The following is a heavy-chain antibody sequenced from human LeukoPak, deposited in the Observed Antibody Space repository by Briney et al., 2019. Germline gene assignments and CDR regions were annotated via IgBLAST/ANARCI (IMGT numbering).Heavy chain of an antibody. V-gene: IGHV3-66*03. J-gene: IGHJ4*02. CDR1: GFTVSSNY. Sequence: PGWSLRLSCAASGFTVSSNYMSWVRQAPGKGLEWVSVIYSCGSTYYADSVKGRFTISRDNSKNTLYLQLNSLRAEDTAVYFCARGPLWFGELLDWGQGILVTVSS. CDR3: ARGPLWFGELLD. CDR2: IYSCGST. D-gene: IGHD3-10*01.